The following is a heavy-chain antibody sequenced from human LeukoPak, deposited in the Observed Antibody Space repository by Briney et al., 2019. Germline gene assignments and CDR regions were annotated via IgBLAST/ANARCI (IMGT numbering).Heavy chain of an antibody. V-gene: IGHV2-5*02. CDR1: GFSLSTSGVG. CDR2: IYWDDGK. J-gene: IGHJ4*02. Sequence: SGPTLVKPTQTLTLTCTFSGFSLSTSGVGVGWIRQPPGKALEWLALIYWDDGKRYSPSLKSRLTITKDTSKNQVVLTMTNMDPVDTATYYCAHSLQGYSSGWYADYWGQGTLVTVSS. D-gene: IGHD6-19*01. CDR3: AHSLQGYSSGWYADY.